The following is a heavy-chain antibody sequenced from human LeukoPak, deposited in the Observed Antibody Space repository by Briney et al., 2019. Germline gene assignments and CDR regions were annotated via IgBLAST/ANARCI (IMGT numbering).Heavy chain of an antibody. CDR1: GYTFTTNG. Sequence: ASVKVSCKASGYTFTTNGVSGVRQAPGQGLEWLAWISPYDGDTNYTPDLQGRVTLSTDTSTSTAYMELTSLRSDDTAVYYCARLRGGIYSSRDAFDIWGQGTMVTVSS. CDR2: ISPYDGDT. D-gene: IGHD2-2*01. CDR3: ARLRGGIYSSRDAFDI. V-gene: IGHV1-18*04. J-gene: IGHJ3*02.